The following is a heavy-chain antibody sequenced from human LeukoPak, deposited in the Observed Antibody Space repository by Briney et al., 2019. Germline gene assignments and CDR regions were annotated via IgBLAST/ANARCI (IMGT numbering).Heavy chain of an antibody. CDR1: GGSFSGYY. CDR3: ARGRGYYDILTGLGNRRPFDY. D-gene: IGHD3-9*01. Sequence: SETLSLTCAVYGGSFSGYYWSWIRQPPGKGLEWIGEINNSGSTNYNPSLKSRVTISVDTSKNQFSLKLSSVTAADTAVYYCARGRGYYDILTGLGNRRPFDYWGQGTLVTVSS. J-gene: IGHJ4*02. CDR2: INNSGST. V-gene: IGHV4-34*01.